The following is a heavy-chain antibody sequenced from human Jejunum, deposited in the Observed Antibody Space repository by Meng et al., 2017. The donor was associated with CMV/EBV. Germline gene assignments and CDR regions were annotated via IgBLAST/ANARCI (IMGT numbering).Heavy chain of an antibody. D-gene: IGHD3-10*01. V-gene: IGHV1-69*05. J-gene: IGHJ5*02. CDR2: IIPFFDTP. CDR1: TFSSYA. CDR3: AKDKQLGIRGDMVHWFDP. Sequence: TFSSYAIIWVRQAPGQGLEWMGGIIPFFDTPRNAQKFQGRLTISTDESKSTAYMELSSLSADDTAVYYCAKDKQLGIRGDMVHWFDPWGQGTLVTVSS.